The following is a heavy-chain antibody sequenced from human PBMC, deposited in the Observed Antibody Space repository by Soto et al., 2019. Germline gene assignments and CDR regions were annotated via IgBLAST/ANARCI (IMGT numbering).Heavy chain of an antibody. J-gene: IGHJ4*02. D-gene: IGHD1-1*01. CDR2: ISAHNGNT. Sequence: QVHLVQSGAEVKKPGASVKVSCKGSGYGFTTYGITSVRQAPGQGLEWMAWISAHNGNTNYAQKLQGRVTVTRDTSTSTAYMELRSLRSDDTAVYYSARGRYGDYWGQGALVTVSS. V-gene: IGHV1-18*01. CDR3: ARGRYGDY. CDR1: GYGFTTYG.